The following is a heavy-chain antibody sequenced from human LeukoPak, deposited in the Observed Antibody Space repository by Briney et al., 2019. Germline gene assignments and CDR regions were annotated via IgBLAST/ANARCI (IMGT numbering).Heavy chain of an antibody. V-gene: IGHV3-48*01. CDR1: GFTFSSFS. CDR3: AIDFWSGHDY. Sequence: PGGSLRLSCVASGFTFSSFSMHWVRQAPGKGLEWVSYISYSSSLIYYADSVKGRFTISRDNARNSLYLRMNSLRAEDTAVYYCAIDFWSGHDYWGQGALVTVSS. J-gene: IGHJ4*02. CDR2: ISYSSSLI. D-gene: IGHD3-3*01.